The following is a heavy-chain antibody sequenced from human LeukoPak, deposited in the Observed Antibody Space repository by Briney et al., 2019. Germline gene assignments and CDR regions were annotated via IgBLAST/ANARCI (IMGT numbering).Heavy chain of an antibody. CDR3: ARVGAVRGVILHYYYGMDV. CDR1: GFTFSSYSM. Sequence: PGGSLRLSCAASGFTFSSYSMVWVRQPPGKGLEWIGEIYHSGSTNYNPSLKSRVTISVDKSKNQFSLKLSSVTAADTAVYYCARVGAVRGVILHYYYGMDVWGQGTTVTVSS. CDR2: IYHSGST. J-gene: IGHJ6*02. D-gene: IGHD3-10*01. V-gene: IGHV4-4*02.